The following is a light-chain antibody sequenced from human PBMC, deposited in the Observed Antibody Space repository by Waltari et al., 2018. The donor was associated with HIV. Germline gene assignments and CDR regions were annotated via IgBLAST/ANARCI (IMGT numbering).Light chain of an antibody. CDR2: RTK. V-gene: IGLV1-47*01. J-gene: IGLJ1*01. CDR1: NSNIGSKD. CDR3: AAWDDTLAIYV. Sequence: QSVLTQPPSASGTPGQRVTISCSGSNSNIGSKDVYSFQHLPGTAPKLLIYRTKQRRPVVRDRFSGAKSGTSASLAISGRRSDDEADYYCAAWDDTLAIYVFGTGTTVTV.